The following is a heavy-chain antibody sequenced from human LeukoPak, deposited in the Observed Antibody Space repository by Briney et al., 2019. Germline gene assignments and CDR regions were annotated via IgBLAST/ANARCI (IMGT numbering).Heavy chain of an antibody. V-gene: IGHV3-11*01. CDR1: GFTFSDFY. J-gene: IGHJ6*02. D-gene: IGHD6-13*01. CDR3: ARDHLRQQLVLEKFGGMDV. CDR2: IIPSGTTT. Sequence: GGSLRLSCAASGFTFSDFYMTWIRQAPGKGLEWVSYIIPSGTTTYYADSVKGRFTISRDNAKNSLYLQMNSLRAEDTAVYYCARDHLRQQLVLEKFGGMDVWGQGTTVTVSS.